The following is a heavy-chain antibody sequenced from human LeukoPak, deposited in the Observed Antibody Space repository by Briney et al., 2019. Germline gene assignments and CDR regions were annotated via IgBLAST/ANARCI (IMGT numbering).Heavy chain of an antibody. CDR1: GFILNAYN. CDR2: ISYTGTYI. Sequence: GGSLRLSCAASGFILNAYNMNWVRQAPGKGLEWVSSISYTGTYIYYADSVKGRFTISRDNAQNSLYLQMNSLRAEDTAIYYCVRDRGTYRPIDYWGQGTLVTISS. CDR3: VRDRGTYRPIDY. D-gene: IGHD1-26*01. V-gene: IGHV3-21*04. J-gene: IGHJ4*02.